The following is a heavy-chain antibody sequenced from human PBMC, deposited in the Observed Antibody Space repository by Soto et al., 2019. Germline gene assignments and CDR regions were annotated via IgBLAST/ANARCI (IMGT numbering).Heavy chain of an antibody. D-gene: IGHD5-18*01. V-gene: IGHV3-73*01. J-gene: IGHJ6*02. CDR2: IRSKANSYAT. Sequence: GGSLRLSCAASGFTFSCSGMHWVRQASGKGLEWVGRIRSKANSYATAYAASVKGRFTISRDDSKNTAYLQMNSLKTEDTAVYYCTRLGYSYGYGYYYGMDVWGQGTTVTVSS. CDR3: TRLGYSYGYGYYYGMDV. CDR1: GFTFSCSG.